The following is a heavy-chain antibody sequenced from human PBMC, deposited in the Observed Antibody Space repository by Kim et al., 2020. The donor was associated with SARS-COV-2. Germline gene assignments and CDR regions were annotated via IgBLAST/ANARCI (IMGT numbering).Heavy chain of an antibody. CDR3: ARRGYYYDSSGFDY. V-gene: IGHV4-59*08. D-gene: IGHD3-22*01. J-gene: IGHJ4*02. Sequence: NPSHKSRVTISVDTSKNQFSLKLSSVTAADTAVYYCARRGYYYDSSGFDYWGQGTLVTVSS.